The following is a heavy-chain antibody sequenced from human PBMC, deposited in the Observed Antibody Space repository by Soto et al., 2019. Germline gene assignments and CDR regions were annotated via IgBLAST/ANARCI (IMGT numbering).Heavy chain of an antibody. CDR1: GFTFSSYG. V-gene: IGHV3-33*01. Sequence: PGGSLRLSCAASGFTFSSYGMHWVRQAPGKGLEWVAVIWYDGSNKYYADSVKGRLTISRDNSKNTLYLQMNSLRAEDTAVYYCARVPLRVSPMVRGVILSGVPDYWGQGTLVTVSS. CDR2: IWYDGSNK. J-gene: IGHJ4*02. D-gene: IGHD3-10*01. CDR3: ARVPLRVSPMVRGVILSGVPDY.